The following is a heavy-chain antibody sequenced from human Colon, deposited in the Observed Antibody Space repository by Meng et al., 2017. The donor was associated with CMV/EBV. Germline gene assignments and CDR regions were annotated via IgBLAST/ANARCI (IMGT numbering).Heavy chain of an antibody. D-gene: IGHD3-9*01. J-gene: IGHJ4*02. CDR3: ARVSQRYGVDFDY. CDR1: GFTFSTHS. CDR2: IKPDGSGK. V-gene: IGHV3-7*01. Sequence: GESLKISCAASGFTFSTHSMSRVRLAPGKGLEWVANIKPDGSGKYYVDSVKGRFSISRDNGKNYVDSVKGRFTISRDNAKNSLFLQMNSLRAEDTAVYYCARVSQRYGVDFDYWGQGTLVTVSS.